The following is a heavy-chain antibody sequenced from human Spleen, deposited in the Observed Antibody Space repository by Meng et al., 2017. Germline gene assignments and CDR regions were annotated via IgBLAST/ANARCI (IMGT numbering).Heavy chain of an antibody. CDR1: GGSFSNYY. D-gene: IGHD3-10*01. CDR3: AGGGSLPMVLSY. V-gene: IGHV4-34*02. J-gene: IGHJ4*02. CDR2: INDSGTT. Sequence: QVQLQQWGAGLLKPSETLSLTCAVYGGSFSNYYWSWIRQSPVKGLEWIGEINDSGTTKYNPSLKSRVTISLDTSKNQSSLNLSSVTAADTAVFYCAGGGSLPMVLSYWGQGSLVTVSS.